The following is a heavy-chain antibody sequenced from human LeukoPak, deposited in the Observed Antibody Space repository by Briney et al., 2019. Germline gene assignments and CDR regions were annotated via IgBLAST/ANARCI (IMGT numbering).Heavy chain of an antibody. CDR3: ARMASLTVFDY. D-gene: IGHD3-9*01. Sequence: SQTLSLTCAVSGGSISSGGYSWSWIRQPPGKGLEWIGYIYHSGSTYYNPSLKSRVTISVDRSKNQFSLKLSSVTAADTAVYYCARMASLTVFDYWGQGTLVTVSS. V-gene: IGHV4-30-2*01. CDR2: IYHSGST. J-gene: IGHJ4*02. CDR1: GGSISSGGYS.